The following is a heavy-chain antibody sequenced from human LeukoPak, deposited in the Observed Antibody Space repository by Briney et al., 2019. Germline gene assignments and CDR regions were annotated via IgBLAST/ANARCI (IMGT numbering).Heavy chain of an antibody. V-gene: IGHV4-59*01. CDR2: IYYSGST. Sequence: PSETLSLTCTVAGGSISSYYCSWIRQPPGKGLEWNGYIYYSGSTNYNPPLKSRVTISVDTSKNQFSLKLSSVTAADTAVYYCARGRNCSGGSCYRRGYYFDYWGQGTLVTVSS. CDR1: GGSISSYY. D-gene: IGHD2-15*01. J-gene: IGHJ4*02. CDR3: ARGRNCSGGSCYRRGYYFDY.